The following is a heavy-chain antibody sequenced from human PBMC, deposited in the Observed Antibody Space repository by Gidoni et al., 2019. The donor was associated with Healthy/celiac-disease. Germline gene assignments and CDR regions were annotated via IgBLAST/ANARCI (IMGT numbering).Heavy chain of an antibody. D-gene: IGHD1-26*01. CDR1: GGSLSSGGYY. Sequence: QVQLQESGPGLVKPSQTLSLTCTVSGGSLSSGGYYWSWIRQHPGKGLEWIGYIYYSGSTYYNPSLKSRVTISVDTSKNQFSLKLSSVTAADTAVYYCARDPLGATDYGMDVWGQGTTVTVSS. V-gene: IGHV4-31*03. J-gene: IGHJ6*02. CDR3: ARDPLGATDYGMDV. CDR2: IYYSGST.